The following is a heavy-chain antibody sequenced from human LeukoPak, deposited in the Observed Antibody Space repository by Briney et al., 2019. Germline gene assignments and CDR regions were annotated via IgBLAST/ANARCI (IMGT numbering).Heavy chain of an antibody. CDR2: IYSSGST. J-gene: IGHJ4*02. CDR3: AKSGGYGLIDI. V-gene: IGHV4-39*01. Sequence: SETLSLTCTVSGASISGSGYYWGWIRQPPGKGLEWIGSIYSSGSTYYNASLQSRVTISIETSKNQISLRLNSVTAADTAMYYCAKSGGYGLIDIWGQGTLVTVSS. CDR1: GASISGSGYY. D-gene: IGHD1-26*01.